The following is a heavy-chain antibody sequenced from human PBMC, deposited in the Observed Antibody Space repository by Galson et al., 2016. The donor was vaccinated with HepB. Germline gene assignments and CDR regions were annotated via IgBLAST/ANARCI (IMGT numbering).Heavy chain of an antibody. CDR1: GDSVSSNSAA. D-gene: IGHD3-16*01. J-gene: IGHJ5*02. CDR3: TRVPIGMSASYSDS. V-gene: IGHV6-1*01. CDR2: TYYRSKWYN. Sequence: CAISGDSVSSNSAAWNWIRQSPSRGLEWLGRTYYRSKWYNDYAESVKSRITINPDTSKNQFSLNLRSVTAADTAVYFCTRVPIGMSASYSDSWGQGTLVTVSS.